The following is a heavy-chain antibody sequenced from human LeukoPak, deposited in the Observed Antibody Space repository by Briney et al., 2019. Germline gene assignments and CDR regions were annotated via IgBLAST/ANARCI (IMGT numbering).Heavy chain of an antibody. J-gene: IGHJ4*02. D-gene: IGHD3-10*01. CDR2: ISGSGGST. Sequence: GGSLRLSCAASGFTFSSYAMSWVRQAPGKGLEWVSAISGSGGSTYYADSVKGRFTISRDNSKNTLYLQMNSLRAEDTAVYYCAKNDILLWFGESYFDYWGQGTLATVSS. V-gene: IGHV3-23*01. CDR3: AKNDILLWFGESYFDY. CDR1: GFTFSSYA.